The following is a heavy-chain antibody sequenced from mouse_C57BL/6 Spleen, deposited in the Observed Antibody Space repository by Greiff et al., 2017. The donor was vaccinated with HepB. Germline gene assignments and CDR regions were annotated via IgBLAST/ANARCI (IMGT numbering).Heavy chain of an antibody. CDR1: GYSFTDYN. D-gene: IGHD3-2*02. J-gene: IGHJ4*01. CDR2: INPNYGTT. CDR3: ARAAQATWYYAMDY. Sequence: EVKLLESGPELVKPGASVKISCKASGYSFTDYNMNWVKQSNGKSLEWIGVINPNYGTTSYNQKFKGKATLTVDQSSSTAYMQLNSLTSEDSAVYYCARAAQATWYYAMDYWGQGTSVTVSS. V-gene: IGHV1-39*01.